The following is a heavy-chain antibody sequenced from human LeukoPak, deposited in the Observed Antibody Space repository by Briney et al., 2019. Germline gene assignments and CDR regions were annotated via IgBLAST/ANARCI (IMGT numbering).Heavy chain of an antibody. V-gene: IGHV3-64*01. CDR2: ISSNGGST. CDR1: GFTFSSYA. Sequence: PGGSLRLSCAASGFTFSSYAMHWVRQAPGKGLEYVSAISSNGGSTYYANSVKGRFTISRDNSKNTLYLRMGSLRAEDMAVYYCARGYLTAYYYYGMDVWGQGTTVTVSS. CDR3: ARGYLTAYYYYGMDV. D-gene: IGHD1-26*01. J-gene: IGHJ6*01.